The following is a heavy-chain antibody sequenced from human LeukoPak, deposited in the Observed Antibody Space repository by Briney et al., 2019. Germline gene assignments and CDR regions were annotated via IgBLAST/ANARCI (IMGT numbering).Heavy chain of an antibody. CDR2: IYSTGST. J-gene: IGHJ5*02. Sequence: PSETLSLTCTVSGGSINSYYWSWIRQPAGKGLEWIGRIYSTGSTDYNPSLKSRATISVDKSKNQFSLKLSSVTAADTAVYYCARDSDGAAQFDPWGQGTLVTVSS. CDR1: GGSINSYY. V-gene: IGHV4-4*07. D-gene: IGHD6-13*01. CDR3: ARDSDGAAQFDP.